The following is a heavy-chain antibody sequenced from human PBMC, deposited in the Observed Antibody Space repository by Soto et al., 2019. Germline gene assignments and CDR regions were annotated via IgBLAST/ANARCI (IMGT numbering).Heavy chain of an antibody. J-gene: IGHJ6*02. Sequence: SETLSLTCTVSGGSISSSSYYWGWIRQPPGKGQEWIGHIYFSGNTNFNPSLKSRVTMSIDTSKNQFSLMLTSVTAADTAVYYCARPSGSYSYYYGMDVWGQGTTVTVSS. CDR3: ARPSGSYSYYYGMDV. CDR1: GGSISSSSYY. CDR2: IYFSGNT. V-gene: IGHV4-61*05. D-gene: IGHD1-26*01.